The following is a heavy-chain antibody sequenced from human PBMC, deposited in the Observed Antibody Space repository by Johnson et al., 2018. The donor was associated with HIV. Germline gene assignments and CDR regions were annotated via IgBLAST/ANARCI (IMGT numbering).Heavy chain of an antibody. CDR1: GFMFDDYG. J-gene: IGHJ3*02. V-gene: IGHV3-48*04. Sequence: VQLVESGGGVVQPGRSLRLSCTASGFMFDDYGMNWVRQAPGKGLEWVSYISSSRSTIYYADSVKGRFTISRDNAKNSLYLQMNSLRAEDMAVYYCARGTVCGGDCYSRAFDIWGQGTMVTVSS. CDR2: ISSSRSTI. D-gene: IGHD2-21*02. CDR3: ARGTVCGGDCYSRAFDI.